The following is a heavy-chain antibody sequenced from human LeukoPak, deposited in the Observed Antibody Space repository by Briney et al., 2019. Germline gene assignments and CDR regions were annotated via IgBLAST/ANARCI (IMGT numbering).Heavy chain of an antibody. D-gene: IGHD3-3*01. V-gene: IGHV4-4*07. CDR2: IYTSGST. CDR3: ARDEEYDFWSGSYVGV. CDR1: GGSISSYY. J-gene: IGHJ6*03. Sequence: SETLSLTCTVSGGSISSYYWSWIRQPAGKGLEWIGRIYTSGSTNYNPSLKSRVTMSVDTSKNQFSLKLSSVTAADTAVYYCARDEEYDFWSGSYVGVWGKGTTVTVSS.